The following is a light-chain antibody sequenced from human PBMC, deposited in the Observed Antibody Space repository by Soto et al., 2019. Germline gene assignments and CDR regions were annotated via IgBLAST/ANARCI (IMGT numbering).Light chain of an antibody. CDR3: QKYNSAPIT. J-gene: IGKJ5*01. CDR2: GAS. CDR1: QSVSSNY. V-gene: IGKV3-20*01. Sequence: EIVLTQSPGTLSLSPGERATLSCRASQSVSSNYLAWFQQKPGQAPRLLIYGASTRATGVPPTFSGSASGTEFTLTISSLQPEDVATYYCQKYNSAPITFGQGTRLEIK.